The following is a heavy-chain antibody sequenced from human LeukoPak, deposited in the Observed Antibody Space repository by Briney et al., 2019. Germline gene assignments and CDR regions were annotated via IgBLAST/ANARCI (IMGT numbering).Heavy chain of an antibody. D-gene: IGHD6-19*01. CDR2: IYTSGST. CDR1: GGSISSYY. Sequence: SETLSLTCTVSGGSISSYYWSWIRQPAGKGLEWIGRIYTSGSTNYDPSLKSRVTMSVDTSKNQFSLKLSSVTAADTAVYYCARDLGIAVAGTPFDYWGQGTLVTVSS. J-gene: IGHJ4*02. CDR3: ARDLGIAVAGTPFDY. V-gene: IGHV4-4*07.